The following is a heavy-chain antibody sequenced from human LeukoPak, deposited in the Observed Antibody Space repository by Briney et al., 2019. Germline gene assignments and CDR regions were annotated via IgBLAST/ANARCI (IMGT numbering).Heavy chain of an antibody. CDR3: ARETGYCSGSTCFYFDY. Sequence: GGSLRLSCAASGFTVSSNYMSWVRQAPGKGLEWASVISDGGSTNYAASVKGRFTISRDNSKNTLYLQMISLRAEDTAVYYCARETGYCSGSTCFYFDYWGQGTLVTVSS. D-gene: IGHD2-15*01. V-gene: IGHV3-53*01. CDR2: ISDGGST. CDR1: GFTVSSNY. J-gene: IGHJ4*02.